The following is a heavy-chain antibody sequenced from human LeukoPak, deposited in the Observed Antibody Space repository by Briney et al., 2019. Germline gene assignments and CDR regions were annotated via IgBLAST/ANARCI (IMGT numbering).Heavy chain of an antibody. CDR3: VRCWSDGSDWSSDI. J-gene: IGHJ4*02. V-gene: IGHV3-72*01. CDR1: GFSLSDYY. Sequence: PGGSLRLSCAASGFSLSDYYMDWVRQAPGRGLEWVGVTRYKRNRYTTEYAASVKGRFSISRDESDNSLFLQMNSLKFEDTAVYYCVRCWSDGSDWSSDIWGQGTLVTVSS. CDR2: TRYKRNRYTT. D-gene: IGHD6-19*01.